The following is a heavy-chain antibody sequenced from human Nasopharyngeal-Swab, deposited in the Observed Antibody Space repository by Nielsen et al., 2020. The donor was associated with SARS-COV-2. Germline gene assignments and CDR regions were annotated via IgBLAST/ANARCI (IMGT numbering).Heavy chain of an antibody. CDR2: LYYSGST. CDR3: ASRYSGNCYFDY. J-gene: IGHJ4*02. D-gene: IGHD5-12*01. V-gene: IGHV4-39*01. Sequence: WIRQPPGKGLEWIGDLYYSGSTYYNPSLKSRVTMSVDTSKNHFSLKLGSVTAADTAIYYCASRYSGNCYFDYWSQGTLVTVSS.